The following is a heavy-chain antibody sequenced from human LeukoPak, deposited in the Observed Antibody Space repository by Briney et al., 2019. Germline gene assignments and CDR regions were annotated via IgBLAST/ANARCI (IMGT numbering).Heavy chain of an antibody. CDR2: INPNSGGT. J-gene: IGHJ5*02. D-gene: IGHD2-15*01. CDR3: ARAKLAATINWFDP. V-gene: IGHV1-2*02. CDR1: GYTFTGYY. Sequence: PWASVKVSCKASGYTFTGYYMHWVRQAPGQGLEWMGWINPNSGGTNYAQKFQGRVTMTRDTSISTAYMELSRLRSDDTAVYYCARAKLAATINWFDPWGQGTLVTVSS.